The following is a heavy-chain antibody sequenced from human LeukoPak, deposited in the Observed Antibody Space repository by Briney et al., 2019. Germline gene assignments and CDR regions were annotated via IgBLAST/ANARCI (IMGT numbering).Heavy chain of an antibody. CDR3: ARGHQNYDFWSGYRPYYYYYYMDV. CDR2: IYSGGST. V-gene: IGHV3-66*02. CDR1: GFTVSSNC. D-gene: IGHD3-3*01. Sequence: GGSLRLSCAASGFTVSSNCMSWVRQAPGKGLEWVSVIYSGGSTYYSDSVKGRFIISRDNSKNTLYLQMNSLRAEDTPVYYCARGHQNYDFWSGYRPYYYYYYMDVWGKGTTVTVSS. J-gene: IGHJ6*03.